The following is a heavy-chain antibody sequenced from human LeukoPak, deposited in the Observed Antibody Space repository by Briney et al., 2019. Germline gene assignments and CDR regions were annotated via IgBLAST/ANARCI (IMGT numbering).Heavy chain of an antibody. D-gene: IGHD3-10*01. J-gene: IGHJ5*02. Sequence: GGSLRLSCAASGFTFNKYNMNWVRQAPGKGLEWVSVIYSGGSTYYADSVKGRFTISRDTSKNTVLLQMNSLRAEDTAVYYCVRAPGATWGQGTLVTVSS. CDR2: IYSGGST. V-gene: IGHV3-53*01. CDR3: VRAPGAT. CDR1: GFTFNKYN.